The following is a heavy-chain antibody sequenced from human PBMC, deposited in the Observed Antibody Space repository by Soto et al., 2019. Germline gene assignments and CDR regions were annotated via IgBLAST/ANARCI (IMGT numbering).Heavy chain of an antibody. V-gene: IGHV1-69*13. J-gene: IGHJ4*02. CDR3: VRATYFSDSSGYTRCFDY. CDR2: IIPIFGTA. D-gene: IGHD3-22*01. CDR1: GGTFSSYA. Sequence: SVKVSCKASGGTFSSYAISWVRQAPGQGLEWMGGIIPIFGTANYAQKFQGRVTMTADESTSTAYMELSSLRSEDTAVYYCVRATYFSDSSGYTRCFDYWGQGTLVTVSS.